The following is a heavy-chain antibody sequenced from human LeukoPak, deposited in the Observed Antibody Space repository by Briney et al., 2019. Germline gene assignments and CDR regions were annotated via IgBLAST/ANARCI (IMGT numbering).Heavy chain of an antibody. J-gene: IGHJ2*01. D-gene: IGHD2-15*01. CDR1: GFTFSSYG. CDR2: IWYDGSNK. CDR3: ARDLRWSHYWYFDL. Sequence: PGGSLRLSCAASGFTFSSYGMHWVRQAPGKGLEWVAVIWYDGSNKYYADSVKGRFTISRDNSKNTLYLQMNSLRAEDTAVHYCARDLRWSHYWYFDLWGRGTLVTVSS. V-gene: IGHV3-33*01.